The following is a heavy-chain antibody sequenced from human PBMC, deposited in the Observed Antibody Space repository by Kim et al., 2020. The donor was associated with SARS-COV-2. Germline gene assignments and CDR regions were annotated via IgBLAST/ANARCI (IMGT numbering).Heavy chain of an antibody. D-gene: IGHD6-19*01. V-gene: IGHV3-21*01. CDR3: ARDGSSAWYAYGMDV. J-gene: IGHJ6*02. Sequence: ADAVNGRLTSSRDDAKNSLYRQMNTLRAEDTAVYYCARDGSSAWYAYGMDVWGQGTTVTVSS.